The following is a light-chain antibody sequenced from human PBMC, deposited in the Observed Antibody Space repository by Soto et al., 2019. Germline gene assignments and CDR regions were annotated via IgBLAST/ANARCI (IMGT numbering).Light chain of an antibody. V-gene: IGKV3-11*01. J-gene: IGKJ5*01. CDR3: QQRYAWPPIT. Sequence: EIVLTQSPATLSLSPGERATLSCRASRSVRSYLAWYQQKPGQAPRLLIYDASNRAAGIPARFSGSGSETDFTRTISNLEPEDFAVYYGQQRYAWPPITFGQGTRLEIK. CDR1: RSVRSY. CDR2: DAS.